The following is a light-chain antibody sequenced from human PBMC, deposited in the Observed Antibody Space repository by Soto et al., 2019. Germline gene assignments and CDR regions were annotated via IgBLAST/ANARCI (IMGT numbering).Light chain of an antibody. Sequence: EIVMTQSPATLSVSPGERATLSCRASQSVSSNLAWYQQKPGQGPRLLIYGASTRATGVPARFTGSGSGTDFTLTISSLQSEDFAVYYCQQYNNWPPFTFGPGTKVDIK. CDR2: GAS. J-gene: IGKJ3*01. CDR3: QQYNNWPPFT. V-gene: IGKV3-15*01. CDR1: QSVSSN.